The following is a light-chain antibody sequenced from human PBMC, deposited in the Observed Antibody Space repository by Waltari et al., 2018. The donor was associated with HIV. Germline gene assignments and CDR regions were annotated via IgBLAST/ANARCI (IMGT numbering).Light chain of an antibody. Sequence: EIVMTQSPATLSVSPGERATLSCRASQSVSSNLAWYQQKPGQAPRLLVFGASTRATGIPARFSGSGSGTEFTLTISSLQSEDFVVYYCQQYNNWPPEITFGPGTKVDIK. V-gene: IGKV3-15*01. CDR2: GAS. CDR3: QQYNNWPPEIT. CDR1: QSVSSN. J-gene: IGKJ3*01.